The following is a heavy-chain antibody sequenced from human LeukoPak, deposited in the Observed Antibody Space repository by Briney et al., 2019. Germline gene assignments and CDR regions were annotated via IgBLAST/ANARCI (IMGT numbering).Heavy chain of an antibody. CDR3: TTGDVIVGAPFHSQGVFDY. D-gene: IGHD1-26*01. CDR2: IKSKTDGGTT. CDR1: GFTFSNAW. V-gene: IGHV3-15*01. J-gene: IGHJ4*02. Sequence: GGSLRLSCAASGFTFSNAWMSWVRQAPGKWLEWVGRIKSKTDGGTTDYAAPVKGRFTISRDDSKNTLYLQMNSLKTEDTAVYYCTTGDVIVGAPFHSQGVFDYWGQGTLVTVSS.